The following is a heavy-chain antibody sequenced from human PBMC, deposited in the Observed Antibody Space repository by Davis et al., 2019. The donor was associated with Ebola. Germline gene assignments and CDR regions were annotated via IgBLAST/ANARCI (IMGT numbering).Heavy chain of an antibody. CDR1: GFTFSNAW. J-gene: IGHJ4*02. CDR3: TTVSRWLQLGSDY. Sequence: GGSLRLSCAASGFTFSNAWMSWVRQAPGKGLEWVGRIKSKTDGGTTDYAAPVKGRFTISRDDSKNTLYLQMNSLKTEDTAVYYCTTVSRWLQLGSDYWGQGTLVTVSS. CDR2: IKSKTDGGTT. D-gene: IGHD5-24*01. V-gene: IGHV3-15*01.